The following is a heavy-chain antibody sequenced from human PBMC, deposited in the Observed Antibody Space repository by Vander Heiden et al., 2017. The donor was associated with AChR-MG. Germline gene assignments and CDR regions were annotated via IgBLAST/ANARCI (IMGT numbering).Heavy chain of an antibody. CDR2: IYSGGST. D-gene: IGHD1-1*01. CDR3: ARDSSHLDDYYYGMDV. J-gene: IGHJ6*02. CDR1: GFTVRSNY. Sequence: EVQLVESGGGLVQPGGSLRLSCAASGFTVRSNYMSWVRQAPGKGLEWVSVIYSGGSTYYADSVKGRFTISRDNSKNTLYLQMNSLRAEDTAVYYCARDSSHLDDYYYGMDVWGQGTTVTVSS. V-gene: IGHV3-66*01.